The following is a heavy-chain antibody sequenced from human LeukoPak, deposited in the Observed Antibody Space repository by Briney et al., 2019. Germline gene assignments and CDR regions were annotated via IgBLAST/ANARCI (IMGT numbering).Heavy chain of an antibody. D-gene: IGHD1-26*01. Sequence: ASVKVSCKVSGYTLTGLSMHWVRQAPGKGLEWMGGFDPEDGDTIYAQKFQGRVTMTEDTSTDTAYMELSSLRSEDTAVYYCATDRAGRAYYYYGMDVWGQGTTVTVSS. CDR2: FDPEDGDT. CDR3: ATDRAGRAYYYYGMDV. J-gene: IGHJ6*02. CDR1: GYTLTGLS. V-gene: IGHV1-24*01.